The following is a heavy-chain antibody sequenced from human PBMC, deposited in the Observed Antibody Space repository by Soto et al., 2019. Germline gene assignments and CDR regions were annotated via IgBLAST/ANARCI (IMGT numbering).Heavy chain of an antibody. V-gene: IGHV3-21*01. CDR1: GFTFSSYS. CDR3: ARDLYARPNYYYGMDV. Sequence: VGSLRLSCAASGFTFSSYSMNWVRQAPGKGLEWVSSISSSSSYIYYADSVKGRFAISRDNAKNSLYLQMNSLRAEDTAVYYCARDLYARPNYYYGMDVWGQGTTVTVSS. J-gene: IGHJ6*02. D-gene: IGHD3-16*01. CDR2: ISSSSSYI.